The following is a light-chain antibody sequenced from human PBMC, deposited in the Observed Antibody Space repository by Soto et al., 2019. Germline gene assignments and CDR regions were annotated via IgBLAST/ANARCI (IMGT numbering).Light chain of an antibody. Sequence: EIVLTQSPATLSLSPGERATLSCRASQSVSSYLAWYQQKPGQAPRLLIYGASNRATGIPARFSGSGSGTDFTLTSSILEPEDFAVYYCQHRGKWPRNFGQGTNLEIK. CDR1: QSVSSY. CDR3: QHRGKWPRN. V-gene: IGKV3-11*01. CDR2: GAS. J-gene: IGKJ2*01.